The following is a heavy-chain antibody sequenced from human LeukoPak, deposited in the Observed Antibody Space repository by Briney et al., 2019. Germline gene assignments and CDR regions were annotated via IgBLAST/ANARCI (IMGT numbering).Heavy chain of an antibody. J-gene: IGHJ3*02. CDR3: ARQGWELQTDDAFDI. V-gene: IGHV4-4*09. CDR2: IYTSGST. Sequence: SETLSLTCTVSGGSISSYYWSWIRQPPGKGLEWIGYIYTSGSTNYNPSLKSRVTISVDTYKNQFSLKLSSVTAADTAVYYCARQGWELQTDDAFDIWGRGTMVTVSS. CDR1: GGSISSYY. D-gene: IGHD1-26*01.